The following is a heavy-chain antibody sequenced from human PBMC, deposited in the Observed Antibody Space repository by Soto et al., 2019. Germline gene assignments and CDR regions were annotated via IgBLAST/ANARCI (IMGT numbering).Heavy chain of an antibody. Sequence: EVQLLESGGGLVQPGGSLRLSCAASGFTFNNYAMTWVRQAPGKGLEWVSTISGSDDSTYYAESVKGRLTISRDNSKNALYLQMSSLRAADTALYYCVKDWTGDTCPCMDVWGQGTRVTVSS. D-gene: IGHD2-8*02. CDR1: GFTFNNYA. CDR2: ISGSDDST. V-gene: IGHV3-23*01. J-gene: IGHJ6*01. CDR3: VKDWTGDTCPCMDV.